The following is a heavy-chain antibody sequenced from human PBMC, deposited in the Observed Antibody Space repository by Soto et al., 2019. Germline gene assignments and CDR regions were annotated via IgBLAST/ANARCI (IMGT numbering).Heavy chain of an antibody. D-gene: IGHD6-13*01. CDR1: GVSMSSHDW. J-gene: IGHJ4*02. V-gene: IGHV4-4*02. Sequence: QVQLQESGPGLVKPSGTLSLTCAVSGVSMSSHDWWTWVRQPPGKGLEWIGESHQSGNTNYNSSLESRVTISVDKPKNQFSLKLTSVTVADTAVYYCATRASSRFYWGQGTLVTVSS. CDR2: SHQSGNT. CDR3: ATRASSRFY.